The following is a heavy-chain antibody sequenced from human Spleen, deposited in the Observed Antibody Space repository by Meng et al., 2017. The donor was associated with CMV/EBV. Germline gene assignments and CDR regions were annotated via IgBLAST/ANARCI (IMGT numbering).Heavy chain of an antibody. Sequence: GGSLRLSCAASGFTFSSYSMNWVRQAPGKGLEWVSVIYSGGSGTHYVDSVKGRFTISRDNSKNTLYLQMNSLRAEDTAVYYCAKHYGSGIYYNLFDYWGQGTLVTVSS. V-gene: IGHV3-23*03. CDR2: IYSGGSGT. CDR1: GFTFSSYS. CDR3: AKHYGSGIYYNLFDY. J-gene: IGHJ4*02. D-gene: IGHD3-10*01.